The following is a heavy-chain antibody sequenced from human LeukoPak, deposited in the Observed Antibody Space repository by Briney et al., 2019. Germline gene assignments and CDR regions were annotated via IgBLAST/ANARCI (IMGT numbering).Heavy chain of an antibody. CDR1: GFTFSSYA. V-gene: IGHV3-23*01. CDR2: ISGSGGST. D-gene: IGHD3-10*01. J-gene: IGHJ5*02. CDR3: AKERPEVWFGEINWFDP. Sequence: GGSLRLSCAASGFTFSSYAMSWVRQAPGKGLEWVSAISGSGGSTYYADSVKGRFTISRDNSKNTLYLQMNSLRAEDTAVYYCAKERPEVWFGEINWFDPWGQGTLVTVPS.